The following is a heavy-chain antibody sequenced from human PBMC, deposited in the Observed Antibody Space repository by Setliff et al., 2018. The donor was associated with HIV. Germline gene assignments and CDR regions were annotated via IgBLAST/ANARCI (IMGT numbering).Heavy chain of an antibody. CDR1: GGSISSYY. V-gene: IGHV4-59*01. Sequence: SETLSLTCTVSGGSISSYYWSWIRQPPGKGLGWIGYIYYSGSTNYNPSLKSRVTISVDTSKNQFSLKLSSVTAADTAVYYCARVRYSSGWYSHAFDIWGQGTMVTVSS. J-gene: IGHJ3*02. CDR2: IYYSGST. D-gene: IGHD6-19*01. CDR3: ARVRYSSGWYSHAFDI.